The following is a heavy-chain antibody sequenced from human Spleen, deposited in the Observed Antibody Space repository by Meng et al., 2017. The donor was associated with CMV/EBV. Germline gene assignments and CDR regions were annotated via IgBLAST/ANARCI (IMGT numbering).Heavy chain of an antibody. CDR2: IYPNSGVT. CDR3: VSGMKGLLPGY. D-gene: IGHD3-22*01. J-gene: IGHJ4*02. V-gene: IGHV1-2*02. CDR1: GYTFTGYY. Sequence: ASVKVSCKTSGYTFTGYYMHWVRQAPGQGLEWMGWIYPNSGVTKYAQKFQGRVTMTRDTSIDTAYMELSRLRSDDTAVYYCVSGMKGLLPGYWGQGTLVTVSS.